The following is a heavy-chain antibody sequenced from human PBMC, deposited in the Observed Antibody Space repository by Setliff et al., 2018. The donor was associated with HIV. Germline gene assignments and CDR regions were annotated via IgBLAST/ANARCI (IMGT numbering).Heavy chain of an antibody. V-gene: IGHV3-74*01. CDR1: GFSFNNYW. D-gene: IGHD6-13*01. Sequence: GGSLRLSCVASGFSFNNYWMCWVRQAPGQGLEWVANIDLDGSTTTYADSVKGRFTISRDNAKNTLYLQMNSLRAEDTAVYYCASPSASYSSSWYAAYWGQGALVTVSS. CDR2: IDLDGSTT. J-gene: IGHJ4*02. CDR3: ASPSASYSSSWYAAY.